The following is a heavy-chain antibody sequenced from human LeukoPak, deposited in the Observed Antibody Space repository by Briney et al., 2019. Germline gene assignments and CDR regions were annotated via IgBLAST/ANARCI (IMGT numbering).Heavy chain of an antibody. Sequence: SETLSLTCSVSGGSINTRSYYWGWIRQPPGKGLEWIGSIYYGGLTYYNPSLKSRVTLSADTSRNHFFLKVNSVTAADTSVYYCARLPILGVVDHWGQGILVTVSS. J-gene: IGHJ4*02. CDR2: IYYGGLT. D-gene: IGHD1-26*01. CDR3: ARLPILGVVDH. CDR1: GGSINTRSYY. V-gene: IGHV4-39*02.